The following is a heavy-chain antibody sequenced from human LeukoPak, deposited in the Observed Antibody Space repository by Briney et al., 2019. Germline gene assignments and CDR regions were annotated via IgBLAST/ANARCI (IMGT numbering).Heavy chain of an antibody. CDR3: AKGPKTTMPTYGRWYFDL. D-gene: IGHD4-17*01. J-gene: IGHJ2*01. CDR1: GFIFSNYA. Sequence: GGSLRLSCAASGFIFSNYAMNWVRQAPGKGLEWVPGISGSGASPYYAASVKGRFTVSRDNSRNTLYVQVNSLRAEDTAVYFCAKGPKTTMPTYGRWYFDLWGRGTLVTVSS. CDR2: ISGSGASP. V-gene: IGHV3-23*01.